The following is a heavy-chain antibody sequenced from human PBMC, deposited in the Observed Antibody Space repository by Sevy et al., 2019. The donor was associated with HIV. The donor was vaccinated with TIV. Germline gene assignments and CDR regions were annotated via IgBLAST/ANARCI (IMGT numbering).Heavy chain of an antibody. CDR1: GFTFSNAW. Sequence: GGSLRLSCAASGFTFSNAWMSWVRQAPGKGLEWVGRIKSKTDGGTTDYAAPVKGRFTISRDDAKNTLYLQMNSLKTEDTSVYYCTTERDVDTAAPYYYYYYGMDVWSQGTTVTVSS. J-gene: IGHJ6*02. CDR3: TTERDVDTAAPYYYYYYGMDV. CDR2: IKSKTDGGTT. D-gene: IGHD5-18*01. V-gene: IGHV3-15*01.